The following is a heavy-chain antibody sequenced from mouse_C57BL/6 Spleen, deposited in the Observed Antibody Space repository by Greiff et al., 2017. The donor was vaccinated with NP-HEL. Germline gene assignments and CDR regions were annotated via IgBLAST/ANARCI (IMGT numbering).Heavy chain of an antibody. V-gene: IGHV1-15*01. J-gene: IGHJ2*01. Sequence: VQLQESGAELVRPGASVTLSCKAPGYTFTDYEMHWVKQTPVHGLEWIGAIDPETGGTAYNQKFKGKAILTADKSSSTAYMELRSLTSEDSAVYYCTRRDYYGSSDGYFDYWGQGTTLTVA. CDR2: IDPETGGT. CDR3: TRRDYYGSSDGYFDY. CDR1: GYTFTDYE. D-gene: IGHD1-1*01.